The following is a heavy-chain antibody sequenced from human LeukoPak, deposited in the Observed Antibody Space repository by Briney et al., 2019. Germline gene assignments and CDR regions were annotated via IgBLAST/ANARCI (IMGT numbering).Heavy chain of an antibody. Sequence: PSETLSLTCTVSGGSISSYYWSWIRQPPGKGLEWIGYIYYSGSTNYNPSLKSQVTISVDTSKNQFSLKLSSVTAADTAVYYCARVEDGYNMVIDYWGQGTLVTVSS. CDR3: ARVEDGYNMVIDY. V-gene: IGHV4-59*01. CDR2: IYYSGST. J-gene: IGHJ4*02. D-gene: IGHD5-24*01. CDR1: GGSISSYY.